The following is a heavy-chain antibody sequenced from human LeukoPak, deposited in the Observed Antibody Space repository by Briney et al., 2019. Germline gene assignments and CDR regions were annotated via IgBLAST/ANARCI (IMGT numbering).Heavy chain of an antibody. CDR1: GGSISSSSYY. J-gene: IGHJ4*02. CDR2: IYYSGST. V-gene: IGHV4-39*07. D-gene: IGHD6-6*01. Sequence: SETLSLTCTVSGGSISSSSYYWGWIRQPPGKGLEWIGSIYYSGSTYYNPSLKSRVTISIDTSKNQFSLKLSSVTAADTAVYYCARDPLRGSSSFGSFDYWGQGTLVTVSS. CDR3: ARDPLRGSSSFGSFDY.